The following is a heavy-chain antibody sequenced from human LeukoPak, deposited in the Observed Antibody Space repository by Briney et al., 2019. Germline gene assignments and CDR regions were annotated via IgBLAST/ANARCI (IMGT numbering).Heavy chain of an antibody. V-gene: IGHV3-30*04. J-gene: IGHJ4*02. D-gene: IGHD3-10*01. CDR3: AKDYNYYGSGSSPPY. Sequence: GGSLRLSCAASGFTFSTYAMHWVRQAPGKGLEWVAVISYDGTKEYYADSVKGRFSISRDNSRNTLYLQMNSLRPEDAAVYSCAKDYNYYGSGSSPPYWGQGTLVTVSS. CDR1: GFTFSTYA. CDR2: ISYDGTKE.